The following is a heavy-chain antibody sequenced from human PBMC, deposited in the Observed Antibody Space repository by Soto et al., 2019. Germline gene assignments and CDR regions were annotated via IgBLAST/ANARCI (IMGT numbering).Heavy chain of an antibody. CDR1: GYTFNSYG. V-gene: IGHV1-18*01. Sequence: QVQLVQSGTEVKKPGASVKVSCKASGYTFNSYGISWVRQSPGQGLEWMGWISTYDDNTNYAQNLQGRVTMTTDTATRTAYMELRRLRSDDTAVYYCARGGYYDSSGSRNYHYYGMDAWGQGTTVTVS. CDR3: ARGGYYDSSGSRNYHYYGMDA. D-gene: IGHD3-22*01. CDR2: ISTYDDNT. J-gene: IGHJ6*02.